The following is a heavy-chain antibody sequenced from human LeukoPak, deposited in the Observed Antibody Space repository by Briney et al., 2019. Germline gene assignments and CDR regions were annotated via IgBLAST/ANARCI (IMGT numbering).Heavy chain of an antibody. CDR1: GGSISSGDYY. Sequence: PSETLSLTCTVSGGSISSGDYYWSWIRQPPGKGLEWIGYIYYSGSTYYNPSLKSRVTISVDTSKNQFSLKLTSVTAADTAVYYCAGACDQWELPYRSWGQGTLVTVSS. CDR2: IYYSGST. D-gene: IGHD1-26*01. J-gene: IGHJ1*01. CDR3: AGACDQWELPYRS. V-gene: IGHV4-30-4*08.